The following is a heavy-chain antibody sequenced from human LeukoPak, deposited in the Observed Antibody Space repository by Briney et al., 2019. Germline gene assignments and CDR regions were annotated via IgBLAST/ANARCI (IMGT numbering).Heavy chain of an antibody. D-gene: IGHD2-2*01. CDR2: IIPIFGTA. CDR3: ARGAHCSSTSCPRDHAFDI. Sequence: SVKVSCKASGGTFTSYAISWVRQAPGQGREWMGGIIPIFGTANYAQKFQGRVTITADKSTSTAYMELSSLRSEDTAVYYCARGAHCSSTSCPRDHAFDIWGQGTMVTVSS. J-gene: IGHJ3*02. V-gene: IGHV1-69*06. CDR1: GGTFTSYA.